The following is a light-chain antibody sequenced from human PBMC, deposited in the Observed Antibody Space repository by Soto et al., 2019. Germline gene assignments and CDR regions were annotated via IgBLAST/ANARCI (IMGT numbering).Light chain of an antibody. Sequence: QSVLTQPASVSGSPGQSITISCTGTSSDVGGYNYVSWYQQHPGKAPKLMIYEVSNRPSGVSNRFSGSKSGNTASLTISGLQAEDESYYYCSSYTSSSNYVFGTGTKLTVL. CDR2: EVS. J-gene: IGLJ1*01. CDR3: SSYTSSSNYV. CDR1: SSDVGGYNY. V-gene: IGLV2-14*01.